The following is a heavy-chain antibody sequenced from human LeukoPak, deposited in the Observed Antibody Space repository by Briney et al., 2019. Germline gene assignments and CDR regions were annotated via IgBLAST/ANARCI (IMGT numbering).Heavy chain of an antibody. CDR2: TYYRSKWYN. D-gene: IGHD6-19*01. CDR1: GDSVSSNSAA. V-gene: IGHV6-1*01. Sequence: SQTLSLTCAISGDSVSSNSAAWNWIRQSPPRGLEWLGRTYYRSKWYNDYAVSVKSRITINPDTSKNQFSLQLNSVPPEDTAVYYCAREWGIAVADYFDYWGQGTLVTVSS. J-gene: IGHJ4*02. CDR3: AREWGIAVADYFDY.